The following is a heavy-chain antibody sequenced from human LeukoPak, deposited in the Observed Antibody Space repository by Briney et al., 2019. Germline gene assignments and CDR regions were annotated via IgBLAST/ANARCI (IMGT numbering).Heavy chain of an antibody. CDR2: IYYNGNT. V-gene: IGHV4-30-4*01. J-gene: IGHJ4*01. D-gene: IGHD2-2*01. CDR1: GASIPSTDYY. CDR3: ARGSSSWYSSRIDY. Sequence: KTSETLSLTCTVSGASIPSTDYYWSWIRQPPGKGLEWIGYIYYNGNTYTNPSLKSRLTISVDTSKNQFSLKLSSVTAADTAVYYCARGSSSWYSSRIDYWGQGTLVTVSS.